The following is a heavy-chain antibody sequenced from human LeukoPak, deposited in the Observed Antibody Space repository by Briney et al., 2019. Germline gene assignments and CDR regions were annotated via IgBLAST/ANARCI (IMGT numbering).Heavy chain of an antibody. CDR3: ARDLGYSGFDWAP. CDR2: IYHSGST. J-gene: IGHJ5*02. D-gene: IGHD5-12*01. Sequence: SQTLSLTCTVSGGSISSGGYYWSWIRQPPGKGLEWIGYIYHSGSTYYNPTLKSRITISVDTSNNQFSLNLTSVTAADAAVYYCARDLGYSGFDWAPWGQGTLVTVSS. V-gene: IGHV4-30-2*01. CDR1: GGSISSGGYY.